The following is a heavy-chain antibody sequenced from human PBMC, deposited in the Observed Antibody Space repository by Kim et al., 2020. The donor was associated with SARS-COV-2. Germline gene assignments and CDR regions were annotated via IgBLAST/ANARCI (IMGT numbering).Heavy chain of an antibody. Sequence: GGSLRLSCAASGFTFSNAWMSWVRQAPGKGLEWVGRIKSKTDGGTTDYAAPVKGRFTISRDDSKNTLYLQMNSLKTEDTAVYYCTTRYYDSSGYYAFDYWGQGTLVTVSS. D-gene: IGHD3-22*01. V-gene: IGHV3-15*01. CDR2: IKSKTDGGTT. J-gene: IGHJ4*02. CDR3: TTRYYDSSGYYAFDY. CDR1: GFTFSNAW.